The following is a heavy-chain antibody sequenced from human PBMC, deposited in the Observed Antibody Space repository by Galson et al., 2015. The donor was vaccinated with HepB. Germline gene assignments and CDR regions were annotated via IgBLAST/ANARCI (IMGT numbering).Heavy chain of an antibody. D-gene: IGHD6-13*01. CDR1: GFTFSSYG. CDR2: ISYDGSNK. Sequence: SLRLSCAASGFTFSSYGMHWVRQAPGKGLEWVAVISYDGSNKYYADSVKGRFTISRDNSKNTLYLRMNSLRAEDTAVYYCAKDGGRGPDLYSSSWYNRFDPWGQGTLVTVSS. V-gene: IGHV3-30*18. CDR3: AKDGGRGPDLYSSSWYNRFDP. J-gene: IGHJ5*02.